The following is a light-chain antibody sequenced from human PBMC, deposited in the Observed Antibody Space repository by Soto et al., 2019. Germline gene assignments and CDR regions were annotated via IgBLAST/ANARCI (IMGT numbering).Light chain of an antibody. CDR3: QQSHTPPLT. V-gene: IGKV1-39*01. CDR1: QSISRY. CDR2: AAL. Sequence: DIQMTQSPSPLSASVGDRVTVTCRASQSISRYLNWYQQKPGNAPKLLIYAALNLQSGVPSRFSGSGSGTDFTLTISSLHPEDFATYFCQQSHTPPLTFGGGTKVEIK. J-gene: IGKJ4*01.